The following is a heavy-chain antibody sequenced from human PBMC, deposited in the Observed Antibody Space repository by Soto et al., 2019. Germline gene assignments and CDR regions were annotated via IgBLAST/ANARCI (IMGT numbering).Heavy chain of an antibody. J-gene: IGHJ4*02. V-gene: IGHV3-11*01. CDR2: ISSSGRTI. CDR3: ARNREHFDY. CDR1: GFSYNDYY. Sequence: GGSLRLSCAASGFSYNDYYMSWIRQAPGRGMERASYISSSGRTISYADSVQGRFTISTDNAKKSLYLQMHSIRAEDTAVYYCARNREHFDYWGQGTLVTVSS.